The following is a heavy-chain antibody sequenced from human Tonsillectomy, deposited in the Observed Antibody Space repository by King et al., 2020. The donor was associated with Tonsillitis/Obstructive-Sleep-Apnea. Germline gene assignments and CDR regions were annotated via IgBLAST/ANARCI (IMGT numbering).Heavy chain of an antibody. CDR1: GGTFSSYA. CDR3: ARARMTIFGVVIIPSWFDP. V-gene: IGHV1-69*01. CDR2: IIPIFGTA. D-gene: IGHD3-3*01. J-gene: IGHJ5*02. Sequence: QLVQSGAEVKKPGSSVKVSCKASGGTFSSYAISWVRQAPGQGLEWMGGIIPIFGTANYAQKFQGRVTITADESTSTAYMELSSLRSEDTAVYYCARARMTIFGVVIIPSWFDPWGQGTLVTVSS.